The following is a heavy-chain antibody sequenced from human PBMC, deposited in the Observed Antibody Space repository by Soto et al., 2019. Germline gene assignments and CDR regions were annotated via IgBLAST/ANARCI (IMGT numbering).Heavy chain of an antibody. CDR1: GFSLSTSGVG. CDR3: APYERDYCDKSGYYPVV. CDR2: IYCDDTK. D-gene: IGHD3-22*01. Sequence: ITFKESGPTLVKPTQTLTLTCTFSGFSLSTSGVGVGWIRQPPGKALEWLALIYCDDTKRYSPPLRSRRTISKETCKNPLVLTMTNMDPVDTATYYCAPYERDYCDKSGYYPVVWGQGTLVTVSS. V-gene: IGHV2-5*02. J-gene: IGHJ4*02.